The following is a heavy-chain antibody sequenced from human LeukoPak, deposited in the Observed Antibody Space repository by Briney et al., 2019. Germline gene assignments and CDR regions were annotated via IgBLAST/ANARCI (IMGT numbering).Heavy chain of an antibody. D-gene: IGHD1-26*01. CDR1: GGTFSSYA. J-gene: IGHJ3*02. CDR3: ALLRVGATTYDAFDI. CDR2: IIPIFGTA. V-gene: IGHV1-69*01. Sequence: SVKVSCKASGGTFSSYAISWVRQAPGQGLEWMGGIIPIFGTANYAQKFQGRVTITADESTSTAYMVLSSLRSEDTAVYYRALLRVGATTYDAFDIWGQGTMVTVSS.